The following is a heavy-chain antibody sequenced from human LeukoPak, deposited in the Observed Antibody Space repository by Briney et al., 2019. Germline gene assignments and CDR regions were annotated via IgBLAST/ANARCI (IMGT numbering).Heavy chain of an antibody. CDR3: ASTWDPELPHDAFDI. V-gene: IGHV1-8*03. Sequence: GASVKVSCKASGYTFTSYDINWVRQATRQGLEWMGWMNPNSGNTGYAQKFQGRVTITRNTSISTAYMELSSLRSEDTAVYYCASTWDPELPHDAFDIWGQGTMVTVSS. CDR1: GYTFTSYD. D-gene: IGHD1-26*01. CDR2: MNPNSGNT. J-gene: IGHJ3*02.